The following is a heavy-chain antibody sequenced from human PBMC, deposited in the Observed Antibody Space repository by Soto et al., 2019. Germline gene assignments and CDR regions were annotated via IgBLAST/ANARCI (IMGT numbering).Heavy chain of an antibody. CDR2: FNHSGST. Sequence: SETLSLTCAVYGGSFSVYYWNWIRQPPEKGLEWIGEFNHSGSTNYNPSLKSRVTISVDTSKNQFSLKLSSVTAADTSVYYCARGRKAAAGKRDLHFHFDYWGLGTLVTVSS. V-gene: IGHV4-34*01. D-gene: IGHD6-13*01. J-gene: IGHJ4*02. CDR3: ARGRKAAAGKRDLHFHFDY. CDR1: GGSFSVYY.